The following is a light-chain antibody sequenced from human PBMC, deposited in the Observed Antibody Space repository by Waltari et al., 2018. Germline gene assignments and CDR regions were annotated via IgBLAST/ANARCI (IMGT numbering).Light chain of an antibody. J-gene: IGLJ2*01. CDR3: SSYTGSSTVAV. Sequence: QSALTQPASVSGSPGQSITISCIGTSIDVGDFNFSYRYQLHPGKPPKLLIYEVSNRPFVISDRCSGSKSGNTASLTISGLQAEDEADYYCSSYTGSSTVAVFGGGTKLTVL. V-gene: IGLV2-14*01. CDR2: EVS. CDR1: SIDVGDFNF.